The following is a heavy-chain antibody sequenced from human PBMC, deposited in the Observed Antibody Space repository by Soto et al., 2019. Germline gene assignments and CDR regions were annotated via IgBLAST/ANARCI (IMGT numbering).Heavy chain of an antibody. D-gene: IGHD3-10*01. V-gene: IGHV3-30-3*01. CDR3: ARGYGSYYYGLDV. CDR2: ISYDGSNR. CDR1: GFTFSHYA. J-gene: IGHJ6*02. Sequence: GGSLRLSCEASGFTFSHYAMHWVRQAPGKGLEWVAVISYDGSNRYYTDSVKGQFTISRDNSKNTLYLQMNSLKAEDTAVFYCARGYGSYYYGLDVWGQGTTVTVSS.